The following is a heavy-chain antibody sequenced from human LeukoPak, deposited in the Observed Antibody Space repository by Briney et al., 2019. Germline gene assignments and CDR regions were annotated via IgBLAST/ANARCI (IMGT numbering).Heavy chain of an antibody. CDR2: IIPIFGTA. V-gene: IGHV1-69*05. J-gene: IGHJ5*02. CDR3: ARGLMTDYYDSSGLYAGFDP. CDR1: GGTFSSYA. Sequence: SVTVSCKASGGTFSSYAISWVRQAPGQGLEWMGGIIPIFGTANYAQKFQGRVTITTDESTSTAYMELSSLRSEDTAVYYCARGLMTDYYDSSGLYAGFDPWGQGTLVTVSS. D-gene: IGHD3-22*01.